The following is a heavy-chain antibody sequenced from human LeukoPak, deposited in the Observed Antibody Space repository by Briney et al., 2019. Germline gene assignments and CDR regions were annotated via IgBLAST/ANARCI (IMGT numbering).Heavy chain of an antibody. D-gene: IGHD3-10*01. CDR2: ISNTADFI. J-gene: IGHJ4*02. V-gene: IGHV3-11*01. CDR1: GLIFSDEY. Sequence: PGGSQRLSCAASGLIFSDEYMSWIRQAPGRGLEWVSYISNTADFIAYADSVKGRFTISRDNAKNSLYLQMNSLRAEDAAAYYCVRARGAGPGAHFDYWGQGTLVTVSS. CDR3: VRARGAGPGAHFDY.